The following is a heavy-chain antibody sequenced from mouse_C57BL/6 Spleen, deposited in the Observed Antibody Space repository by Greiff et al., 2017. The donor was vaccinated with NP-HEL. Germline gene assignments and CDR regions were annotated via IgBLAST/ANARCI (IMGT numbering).Heavy chain of an antibody. Sequence: VQLQQPGAELVKPGASVKMSCKASGYTFTSYWITWVKQRPGQGLEWIGDIYPGSGSTNYNEKFKSKATLTVDTSSSTAYMQLSSLTSEDSAVYYCARLYYGSSYGDYWGQGTTLTVSS. V-gene: IGHV1-55*01. J-gene: IGHJ2*01. CDR1: GYTFTSYW. CDR3: ARLYYGSSYGDY. D-gene: IGHD1-1*01. CDR2: IYPGSGST.